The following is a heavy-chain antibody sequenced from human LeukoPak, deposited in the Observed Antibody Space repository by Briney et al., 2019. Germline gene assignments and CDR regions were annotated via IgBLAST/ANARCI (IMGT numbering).Heavy chain of an antibody. J-gene: IGHJ4*02. CDR2: IDPSDSYT. CDR3: AWTYYYGSSGYYRDY. CDR1: GYSFTSYW. V-gene: IGHV5-10-1*01. D-gene: IGHD3-22*01. Sequence: GESLKISCKGSGYSFTSYWISWVRQTPGKGLEWMGRIDPSDSYTNYSPSFQGHVTISADKSISTAYLQWSSLKASDTAMYYCAWTYYYGSSGYYRDYWGQGTLVTVSS.